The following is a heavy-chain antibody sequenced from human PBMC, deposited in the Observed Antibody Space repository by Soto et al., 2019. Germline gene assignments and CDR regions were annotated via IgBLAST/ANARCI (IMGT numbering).Heavy chain of an antibody. CDR2: ISAYNGNT. V-gene: IGHV1-18*01. CDR3: ARVLLVADYYDSSGYSGGFGY. D-gene: IGHD3-22*01. CDR1: GYTFTSYG. J-gene: IGHJ4*02. Sequence: ASVKVSCKASGYTFTSYGISWVRQAPGQGLEWKGWISAYNGNTNYAQKLQVRVTMTTDTSTSTAYMELRSLRSDYTAVYYCARVLLVADYYDSSGYSGGFGYWGQGTLVTVSS.